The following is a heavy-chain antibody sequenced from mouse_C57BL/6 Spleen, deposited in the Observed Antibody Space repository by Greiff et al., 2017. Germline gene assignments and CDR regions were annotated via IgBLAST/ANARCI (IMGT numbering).Heavy chain of an antibody. D-gene: IGHD2-4*01. J-gene: IGHJ2*01. CDR1: GFTFSSYG. Sequence: DVMLVESGGDLVKPGGSLKLSCAASGFTFSSYGMSWVRQTPDKRLEWVATISSGGSYTYYPDSVKGRFTISRENAKNTLYLQMSSLKSEDTAMYYCARHEGLRHFSYWGQGTTLTLSS. V-gene: IGHV5-6*02. CDR2: ISSGGSYT. CDR3: ARHEGLRHFSY.